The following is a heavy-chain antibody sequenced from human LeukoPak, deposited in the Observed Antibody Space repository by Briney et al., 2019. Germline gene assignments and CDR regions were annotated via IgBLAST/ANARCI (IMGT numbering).Heavy chain of an antibody. D-gene: IGHD6-6*01. J-gene: IGHJ5*02. CDR3: ARRIAARSWRWFDP. Sequence: ASVKVSCKASGYTFIHHGISWVRQATGQGLEWMGWMNPNSGNTGYAQKFQGRVTITRNTSISTAYMELSSLRSEDTAVYYCARRIAARSWRWFDPWGQGTLVTVSS. CDR2: MNPNSGNT. V-gene: IGHV1-8*01. CDR1: GYTFIHHG.